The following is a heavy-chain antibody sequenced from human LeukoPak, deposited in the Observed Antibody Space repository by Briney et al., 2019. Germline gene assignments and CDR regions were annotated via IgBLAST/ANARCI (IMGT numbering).Heavy chain of an antibody. Sequence: SETLSLTCTVSGGSISSGDYYWSWIRQPPGKGLEWIGYTYYSGSTYYNPSLKSRVTISVDTSKNQFSLKLSSVTAADTAVYYCARAYYGSGRGMVSYWFDPWGQGTLVTVSS. CDR3: ARAYYGSGRGMVSYWFDP. D-gene: IGHD3-10*01. V-gene: IGHV4-30-4*01. CDR2: TYYSGST. CDR1: GGSISSGDYY. J-gene: IGHJ5*02.